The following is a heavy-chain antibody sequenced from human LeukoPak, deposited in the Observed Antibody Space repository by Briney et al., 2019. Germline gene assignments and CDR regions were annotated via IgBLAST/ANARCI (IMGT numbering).Heavy chain of an antibody. V-gene: IGHV1-8*01. CDR1: GYTFTSYD. CDR2: MNPNSGNT. Sequence: ASVKVSCKASGYTFTSYDINWVRQATGQGLEWMGWMNPNSGNTGYAQKFQGRVTMTRNTSTSTAYLELSSLRSEDTAVYYCARVIVVEYYYYYYMDVWGKGTTVTVSS. D-gene: IGHD2-2*01. J-gene: IGHJ6*03. CDR3: ARVIVVEYYYYYYMDV.